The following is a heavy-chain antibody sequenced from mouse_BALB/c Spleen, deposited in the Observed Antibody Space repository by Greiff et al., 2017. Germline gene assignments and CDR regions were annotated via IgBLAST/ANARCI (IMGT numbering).Heavy chain of an antibody. V-gene: IGHV5-6*01. Sequence: EVMLVESGGDLVKPGGSLKLSCAASGFTFSSYGMSWVRQTPDKRLEWVATISSGGSYTYYPDSVKGRFTISRDNAKNTLYLQMSSLKSEDTAMYYCASLYGYDGEDYFDYWGQGTTLTVSS. CDR3: ASLYGYDGEDYFDY. J-gene: IGHJ2*01. CDR1: GFTFSSYG. CDR2: ISSGGSYT. D-gene: IGHD2-2*01.